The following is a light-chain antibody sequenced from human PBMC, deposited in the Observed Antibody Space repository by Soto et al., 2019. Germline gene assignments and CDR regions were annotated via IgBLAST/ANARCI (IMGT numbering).Light chain of an antibody. Sequence: EIVLTQSPATLSLSPGERATLSCRASQSVNTYLAWYQQRPGQAPRPLMYDASNRATGIPARFSGRGSGTDFTLPIDSLEPEDFAVYCCQQRSNWPLTFGGGTKVEIK. CDR3: QQRSNWPLT. CDR1: QSVNTY. V-gene: IGKV3-11*01. CDR2: DAS. J-gene: IGKJ4*01.